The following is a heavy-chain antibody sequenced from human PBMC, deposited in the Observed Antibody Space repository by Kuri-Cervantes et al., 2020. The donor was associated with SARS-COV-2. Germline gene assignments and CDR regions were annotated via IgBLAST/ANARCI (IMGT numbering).Heavy chain of an antibody. CDR2: IDWDDDK. CDR3: AHRQGLWVGEFFDY. D-gene: IGHD3-10*01. CDR1: GFSLNTSGMC. Sequence: SGPTLVKPTQTLIMICTFSGFSLNTSGMCVSWIRQPPGKALEWLARIDWDDDKYYNTSLKTRITISKDTYKNQVVLTMTNMDPVDTATYYCAHRQGLWVGEFFDYWGQGTLVTVSS. J-gene: IGHJ4*02. V-gene: IGHV2-70*12.